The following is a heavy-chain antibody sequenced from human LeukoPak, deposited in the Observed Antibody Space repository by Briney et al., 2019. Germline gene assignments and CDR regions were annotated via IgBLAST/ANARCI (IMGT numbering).Heavy chain of an antibody. CDR1: GGSISSYC. V-gene: IGHV4-59*01. D-gene: IGHD3-16*02. J-gene: IGHJ5*02. Sequence: SETLSLTCTVSGGSISSYCWSWIRQPPGKGLEWIGYIYYSGSTNYNPSLKSRVTISVDTSKNQFSLKLSSVTAADTAVYYCARGYTLNWFDPWGQGTLVTVSS. CDR3: ARGYTLNWFDP. CDR2: IYYSGST.